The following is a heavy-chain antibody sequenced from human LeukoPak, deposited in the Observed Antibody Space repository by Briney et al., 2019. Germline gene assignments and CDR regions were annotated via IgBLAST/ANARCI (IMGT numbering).Heavy chain of an antibody. J-gene: IGHJ3*02. V-gene: IGHV3-23*01. D-gene: IGHD2-21*02. Sequence: GGSLRLSCAASGFTFSSYAMSWVRQAPGKGLEWVSAISGSGGSTYYADSVKGRFTISRDNSKNTLYLQMNSLRAEDTAVYYCAKPHECGDCYSDHAFDIWGQGTMVTVSS. CDR1: GFTFSSYA. CDR2: ISGSGGST. CDR3: AKPHECGDCYSDHAFDI.